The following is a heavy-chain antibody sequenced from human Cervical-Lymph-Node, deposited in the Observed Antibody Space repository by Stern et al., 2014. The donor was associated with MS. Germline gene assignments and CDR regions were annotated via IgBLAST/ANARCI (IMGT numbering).Heavy chain of an antibody. J-gene: IGHJ4*02. CDR1: GFTFSLYY. Sequence: EVQLVESGGGLVKPGGSLRLSCEVSGFTFSLYYMNWVRQAPGKGLEWVASISKSSDYTYYADSVRGRFTISRDNAKNSLFLQMNSLTAEDTAVYYCAREPGSTSGWGSNYWGQGTLVTVSS. CDR3: AREPGSTSGWGSNY. CDR2: ISKSSDYT. V-gene: IGHV3-21*02. D-gene: IGHD6-19*01.